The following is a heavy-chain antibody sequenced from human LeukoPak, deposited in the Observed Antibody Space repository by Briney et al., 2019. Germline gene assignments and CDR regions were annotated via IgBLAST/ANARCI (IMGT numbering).Heavy chain of an antibody. CDR1: GYTFTSYY. V-gene: IGHV1-46*01. CDR2: INPSGGST. D-gene: IGHD3-10*01. J-gene: IGHJ4*02. Sequence: ASVKVSCKASGYTFTSYYMHWVRQAPGQGLEWMGIINPSGGSTGYAQKLQGRVTMTRDMSTSTVYMELSRLRSDDTAVYYCARGYMVRGVIITGPRAPYDYWGQGTLVTVSS. CDR3: ARGYMVRGVIITGPRAPYDY.